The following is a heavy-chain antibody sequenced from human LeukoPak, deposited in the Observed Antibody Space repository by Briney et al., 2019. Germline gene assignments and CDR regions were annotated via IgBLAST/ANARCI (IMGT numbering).Heavy chain of an antibody. J-gene: IGHJ4*02. CDR1: GFTFSGNG. CDR2: VTGDGATT. V-gene: IGHV3-23*01. Sequence: PGGSLRLSCAASGFTFSGNGMSWVRQAPGKGPEWVSGVTGDGATTYYADSVKGRFTISRDNSKNTVYLQMNSLRAEDTAFYYCAKMQGYSDYWSQGTLVTVSA. CDR3: AKMQGYSDY.